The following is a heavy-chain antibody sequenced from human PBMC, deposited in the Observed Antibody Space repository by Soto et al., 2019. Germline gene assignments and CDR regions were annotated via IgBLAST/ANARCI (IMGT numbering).Heavy chain of an antibody. V-gene: IGHV6-1*01. CDR1: GDSVSSNSAA. CDR2: TYYRSKWYN. J-gene: IGHJ3*02. CDR3: ARAPASSWYVGDAFDI. D-gene: IGHD6-13*01. Sequence: SQTLSLTCAISGDSVSSNSAAWNWIRQSPSRGLEWLGRTYYRSKWYNDYAVSVKSRITINPDTSKNQFSLRLNSVTPEDTAVYYCARAPASSWYVGDAFDIWGQGTMVTVSS.